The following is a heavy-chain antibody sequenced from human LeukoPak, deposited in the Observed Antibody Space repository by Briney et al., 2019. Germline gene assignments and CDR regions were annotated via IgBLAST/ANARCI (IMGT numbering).Heavy chain of an antibody. D-gene: IGHD5-12*01. J-gene: IGHJ4*02. CDR1: GFTFSSYA. Sequence: GGSLRLSCVASGFTFSSYALNWVRQTPGKGLEWVSTISGSGASTYYADAVRGRFTISRDNSKNTLYLQMNSLRAEDTAVYYCARDRGLYSGYDLSYFDYWGQGTLVTVSS. CDR2: ISGSGAST. CDR3: ARDRGLYSGYDLSYFDY. V-gene: IGHV3-23*01.